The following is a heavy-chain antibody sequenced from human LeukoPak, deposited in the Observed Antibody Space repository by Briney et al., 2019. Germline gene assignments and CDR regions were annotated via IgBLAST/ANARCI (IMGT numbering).Heavy chain of an antibody. CDR3: AKDREYCSSTSCHTYYFDY. J-gene: IGHJ4*02. V-gene: IGHV3-30-3*01. Sequence: QPGRSLRLSCAASGFTFSSYAMHWVRQAPGKGLEWVAVISYDGSNKYYADSVKGRFTISRDNSKNTLFLQMDSLRAEDTAVYYCAKDREYCSSTSCHTYYFDYWGQGTLVTVSS. D-gene: IGHD2-2*02. CDR2: ISYDGSNK. CDR1: GFTFSSYA.